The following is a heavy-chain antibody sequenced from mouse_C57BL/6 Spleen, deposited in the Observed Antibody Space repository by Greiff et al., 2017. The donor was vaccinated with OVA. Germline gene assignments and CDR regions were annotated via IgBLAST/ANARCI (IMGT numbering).Heavy chain of an antibody. Sequence: QVQLQQPGAELVRPGSSVKLSCKASGYTFTSYWMHWVKQRPIQGLEWIGNIDPSDSETHYNQKFKDKATLTVDKSSSTAYMQLSSLTSEDSAVYYCARIGYYGSRSWFAYWGQGTLVTVSA. J-gene: IGHJ3*01. CDR3: ARIGYYGSRSWFAY. CDR2: IDPSDSET. CDR1: GYTFTSYW. D-gene: IGHD1-1*01. V-gene: IGHV1-52*01.